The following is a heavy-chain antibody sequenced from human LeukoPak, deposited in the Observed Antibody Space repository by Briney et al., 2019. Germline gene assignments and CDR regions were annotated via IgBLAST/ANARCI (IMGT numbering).Heavy chain of an antibody. CDR1: GFTFSSYS. CDR2: ISSSSSYI. CDR3: ARGEQQLEFDY. V-gene: IGHV3-21*01. J-gene: IGHJ4*02. D-gene: IGHD6-13*01. Sequence: GGSLRLSCAASGFTFSSYSINWVRQAPGKGLEWVSSISSSSSYIYYADSVKGRFTISRDNAKNSLYLQMNSLRAEDTAVYYCARGEQQLEFDYRGQGTLVTVSS.